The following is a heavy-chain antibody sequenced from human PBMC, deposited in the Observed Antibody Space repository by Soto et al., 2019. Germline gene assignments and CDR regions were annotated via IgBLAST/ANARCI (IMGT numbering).Heavy chain of an antibody. Sequence: QVQLVESGGGVVQPGRSLRISCAASGFTFSSYGIHWVRQAPGKGLEWVAIIWSDGSNKYYADSVKGRLTISRDNPKNTVYLQMDSLRAEDTAVYYCARRSSGTYGMDVWGHGTTVTVSS. CDR1: GFTFSSYG. J-gene: IGHJ6*02. D-gene: IGHD1-26*01. V-gene: IGHV3-33*01. CDR2: IWSDGSNK. CDR3: ARRSSGTYGMDV.